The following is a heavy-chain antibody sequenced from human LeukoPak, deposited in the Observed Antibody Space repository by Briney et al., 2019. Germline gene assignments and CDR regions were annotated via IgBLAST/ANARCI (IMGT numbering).Heavy chain of an antibody. D-gene: IGHD3-9*01. CDR1: GFTFSSYG. J-gene: IGHJ4*02. V-gene: IGHV3-23*01. Sequence: GGSLRLSCAASGFTFSSYGMSWVRQAPGKGLEWVSAIRGSGGSTYYADAVKGRFTISRDNSKNTLYLQMNSLRAEDTAVYYCAKDLEGLRYFDWLFDYWGQGTLVTVSS. CDR3: AKDLEGLRYFDWLFDY. CDR2: IRGSGGST.